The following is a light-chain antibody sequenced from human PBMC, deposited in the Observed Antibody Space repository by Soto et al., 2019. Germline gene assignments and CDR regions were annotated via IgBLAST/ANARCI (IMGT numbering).Light chain of an antibody. Sequence: QSVLTQPRSVSGSPGQSVTISCTGTSSDVGGYNYVSWYQQHPGKAPKLMIYDVTKRPSGVPDRFSGYKSGNTASLTISGLQAEDEADYYCCSYAGRYTFYVFGTGTKVTVL. CDR1: SSDVGGYNY. CDR3: CSYAGRYTFYV. V-gene: IGLV2-11*01. CDR2: DVT. J-gene: IGLJ1*01.